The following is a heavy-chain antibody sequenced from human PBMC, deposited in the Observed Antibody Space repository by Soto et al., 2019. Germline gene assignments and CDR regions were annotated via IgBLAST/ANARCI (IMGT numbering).Heavy chain of an antibody. CDR2: VYSGGST. V-gene: IGHV3-53*05. CDR1: GFTVRSNL. D-gene: IGHD2-15*01. Sequence: GRSLRLSCAASGFTVRSNLMSWVRQAPGKGLEWVSVVYSGGSTYYADSVKGRFTISRDNSRNSLYLEVNSLTTEDTAIYFCAKERVVVVPLSTSYFHYYGLDVWGQGTTVTVSS. CDR3: AKERVVVVPLSTSYFHYYGLDV. J-gene: IGHJ6*02.